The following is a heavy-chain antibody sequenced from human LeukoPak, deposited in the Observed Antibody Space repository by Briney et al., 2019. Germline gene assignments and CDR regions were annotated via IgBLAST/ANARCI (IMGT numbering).Heavy chain of an antibody. J-gene: IGHJ4*02. CDR1: GGSISSSSYY. CDR3: ARHVTTVVTDFDN. V-gene: IGHV4-39*01. Sequence: SETLSLTCTVSGGSISSSSYYWGWNRQPPGKGLVWIGSIYYSGRTYYNPSLKSRVTISVDTSKNQFSLMLRSVTAADAAVYYCARHVTTVVTDFDNWGQGTLVTVSS. CDR2: IYYSGRT. D-gene: IGHD4-23*01.